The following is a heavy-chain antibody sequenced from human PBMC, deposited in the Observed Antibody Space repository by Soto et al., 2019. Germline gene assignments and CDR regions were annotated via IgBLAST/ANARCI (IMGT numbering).Heavy chain of an antibody. V-gene: IGHV3-23*01. J-gene: IGHJ4*02. Sequence: EVQLLESGGGLVQPGGSLRLSCAASGFTFSSYAMNWVRQAPGKGLEWVSVITGSGDATYYADSVKGRFTISRDNSKNTLYVQMNSLRAEDTAVYYCAKAIGGYIDPLDHWGQGTRVTVSS. D-gene: IGHD6-13*01. CDR2: ITGSGDAT. CDR1: GFTFSSYA. CDR3: AKAIGGYIDPLDH.